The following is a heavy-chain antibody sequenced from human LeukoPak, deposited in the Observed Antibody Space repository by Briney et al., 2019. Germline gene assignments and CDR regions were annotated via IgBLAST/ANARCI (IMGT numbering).Heavy chain of an antibody. CDR3: ARRAGYSSSWSFGY. CDR2: IYYSGST. Sequence: SETLSLTCTVSGGSISSYYWSWIRQPPGKGLEWIGYIYYSGSTNYNPSLKSRVTISVDTSKNQFSLKLSSVTAADTAVYYCARRAGYSSSWSFGYWGQGTLVTVSS. J-gene: IGHJ4*02. CDR1: GGSISSYY. D-gene: IGHD6-13*01. V-gene: IGHV4-59*08.